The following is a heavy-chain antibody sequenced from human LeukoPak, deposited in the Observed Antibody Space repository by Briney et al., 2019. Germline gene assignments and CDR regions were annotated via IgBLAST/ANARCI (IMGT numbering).Heavy chain of an antibody. CDR3: ARDPYSNYFDY. CDR2: INPNNGGT. J-gene: IGHJ4*02. V-gene: IGHV1-2*02. D-gene: IGHD5-18*01. CDR1: GYTFTGYY. Sequence: ASVKVSCKASGYTFTGYYMHWVRQAPGQGLEWMGWINPNNGGTNYAQKFQGRVAMTRDTSISTAYMELNRLRSDDTAVYYCARDPYSNYFDYWGQGTLVTVSS.